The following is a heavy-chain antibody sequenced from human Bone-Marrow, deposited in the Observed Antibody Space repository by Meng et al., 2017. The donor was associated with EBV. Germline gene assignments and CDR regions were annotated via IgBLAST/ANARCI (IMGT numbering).Heavy chain of an antibody. CDR1: GGTFSSYA. Sequence: LAESGAEVKKPGSSVRVAWKTSGGTFSSYAFSWVRQAPGQGLEWIGGIIPIFGTASYAQKFQGRVTITADESTSTAYMELSSLRSEDTAVYYCASATNTAMVPTLTYWGQGTLVTVAS. D-gene: IGHD5-18*01. V-gene: IGHV1-69*13. CDR3: ASATNTAMVPTLTY. CDR2: IIPIFGTA. J-gene: IGHJ4*02.